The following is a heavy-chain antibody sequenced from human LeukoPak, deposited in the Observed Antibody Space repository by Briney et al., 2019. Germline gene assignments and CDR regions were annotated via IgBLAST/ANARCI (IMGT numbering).Heavy chain of an antibody. CDR1: GFIFSSYG. CDR2: IWYDGSNK. Sequence: GGSLRLSCAASGFIFSSYGMHWVRQAPGKGLEWVAVIWYDGSNKYYADSVKGRFTISRDNSKNTLYLQMNSLRAEDTAVYYCARVGRITMIVVAAGIDYWGQGTLVTVSS. CDR3: ARVGRITMIVVAAGIDY. V-gene: IGHV3-33*01. D-gene: IGHD3-22*01. J-gene: IGHJ4*02.